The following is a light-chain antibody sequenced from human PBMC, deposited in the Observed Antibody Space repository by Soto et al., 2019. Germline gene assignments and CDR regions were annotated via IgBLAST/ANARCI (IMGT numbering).Light chain of an antibody. J-gene: IGLJ1*01. Sequence: QSVLTQPASVCGSPGQSITISCTGTSSDVGGYNYVSWYQQHPGKAPKLMIYEVSNRPSGVSNRFSGSKSGNTASLTISGLQAEDEADYYCSSYTSSSIDYVFGTGTKLTVL. CDR2: EVS. CDR3: SSYTSSSIDYV. CDR1: SSDVGGYNY. V-gene: IGLV2-14*01.